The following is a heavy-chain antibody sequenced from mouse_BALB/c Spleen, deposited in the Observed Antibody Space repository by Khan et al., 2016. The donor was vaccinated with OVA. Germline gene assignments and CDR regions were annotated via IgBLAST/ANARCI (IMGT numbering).Heavy chain of an antibody. CDR2: IHTYTGEP. CDR1: GYTFTNYG. D-gene: IGHD2-1*01. V-gene: IGHV9-3-1*01. J-gene: IGHJ1*01. Sequence: QIQLVQSGPELKKPGETVKISCKASGYTFTNYGMNWVKQAPGKALKWMGWIHTYTGEPTYADDFKGRFAFSLETSATTAFLQINNLKNEDTATXYCARVGNFVYFDVGGSGTTVTVSS. CDR3: ARVGNFVYFDV.